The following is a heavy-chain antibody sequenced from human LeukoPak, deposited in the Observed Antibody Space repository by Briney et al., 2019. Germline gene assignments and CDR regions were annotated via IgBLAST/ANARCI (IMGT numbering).Heavy chain of an antibody. CDR3: AKGTLDGYNYGIDY. CDR1: GFTFDDYT. D-gene: IGHD5-24*01. CDR2: ISWDGGST. V-gene: IGHV3-43*01. Sequence: GGSLRLSCAASGFTFDDYTMHWVRQAPGKGLEWVSLISWDGGSTYYADSVKGRFTISRDNSKNSLYLQMNSLRTEDTALYYCAKGTLDGYNYGIDYWGQGTLVTVSS. J-gene: IGHJ4*02.